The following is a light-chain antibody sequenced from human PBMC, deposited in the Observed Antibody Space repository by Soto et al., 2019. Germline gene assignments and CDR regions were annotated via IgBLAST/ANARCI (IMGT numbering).Light chain of an antibody. Sequence: EIVMTQSPATLSVLPGERVTLSCRASQSVSSNLAWYQQKPGQAPRLLIYGASTRATGIPARFSGSGSGTEFTLAINSLQSEDFAVYYCEQYNEWPPYTFGQGTKLEL. CDR3: EQYNEWPPYT. CDR2: GAS. CDR1: QSVSSN. V-gene: IGKV3-15*01. J-gene: IGKJ2*01.